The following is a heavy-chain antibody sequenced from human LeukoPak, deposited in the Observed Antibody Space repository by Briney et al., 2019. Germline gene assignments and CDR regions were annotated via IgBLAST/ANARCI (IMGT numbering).Heavy chain of an antibody. Sequence: GGSLRLSCAASGFTFDDYAMHWVRQAPGKGLEWVSGISWNSGSIGYADSVKGRFTISRDNSKNTLFLQMNSLRAEDTAIYYCANNWNCDHWGQGTLVTVSS. CDR3: ANNWNCDH. CDR2: ISWNSGSI. V-gene: IGHV3-9*01. D-gene: IGHD1-1*01. J-gene: IGHJ5*02. CDR1: GFTFDDYA.